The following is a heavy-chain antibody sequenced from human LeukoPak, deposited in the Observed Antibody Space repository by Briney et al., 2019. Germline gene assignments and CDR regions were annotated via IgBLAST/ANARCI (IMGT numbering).Heavy chain of an antibody. J-gene: IGHJ4*02. CDR2: ISSSGGFQ. CDR1: GFMFRSYS. D-gene: IGHD1-26*01. V-gene: IGHV3-21*01. CDR3: AREGSGSHYADY. Sequence: GGSLRLSCAASGFMFRSYSMNWVRQAPGKGLEWVSGISSSGGFQYYADSVKGRFIISRDNAKNSLYLQMNTLRADDMAVYYCAREGSGSHYADYWGQGTLVIVSS.